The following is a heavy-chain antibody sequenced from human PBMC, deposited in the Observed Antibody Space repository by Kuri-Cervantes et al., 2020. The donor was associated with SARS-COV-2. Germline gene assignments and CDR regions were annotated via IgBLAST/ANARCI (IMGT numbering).Heavy chain of an antibody. CDR3: ARGGFLTGYRGTRGAFDI. CDR2: IYYSGST. D-gene: IGHD3-9*01. V-gene: IGHV4-59*12. J-gene: IGHJ3*02. Sequence: SETLSLTCTVPGGSISSYYWSWIRQPPGKGLEWIGYIYYSGSTNYNPSLKSRVTISVDTSKNQFSLKLSSVTAADTAVYYCARGGFLTGYRGTRGAFDIWGQGAMVTVSS. CDR1: GGSISSYY.